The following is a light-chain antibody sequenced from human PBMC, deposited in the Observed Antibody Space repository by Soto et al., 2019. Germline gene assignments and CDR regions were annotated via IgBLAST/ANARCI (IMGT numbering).Light chain of an antibody. CDR1: NIGSKS. J-gene: IGLJ1*01. V-gene: IGLV3-21*02. CDR3: QVWDNISEYV. CDR2: DDS. Sequence: SYELTQPPSVSVAPGQTARITCGGNNIGSKSVHWYQQKPGQAPVLVVYDDSDRPSGIPERFSGSNSGNTATLTISRVEAGDEADYYCQVWDNISEYVFGTGTKVTV.